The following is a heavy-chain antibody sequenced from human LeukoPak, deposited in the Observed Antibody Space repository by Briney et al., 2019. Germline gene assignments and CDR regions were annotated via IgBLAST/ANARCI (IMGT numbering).Heavy chain of an antibody. CDR1: GFTFSSYS. CDR3: ASTSARSIVGAVDY. CDR2: ISSSSSYI. D-gene: IGHD1-26*01. J-gene: IGHJ4*02. Sequence: GGSLRLSCAASGFTFSSYSMNWVRQAPGKGLEWVSSISSSSSYIYYADSVEGRFTISRDNAKNSLYLQMNSLRAEDTAVYYCASTSARSIVGAVDYWGQGTLVTVSS. V-gene: IGHV3-21*01.